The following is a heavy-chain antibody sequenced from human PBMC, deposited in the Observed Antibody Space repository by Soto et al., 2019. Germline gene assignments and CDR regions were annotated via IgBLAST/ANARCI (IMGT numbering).Heavy chain of an antibody. CDR2: IIPIFGTA. CDR3: ARDFFKCIAADLDRYSS. V-gene: IGHV1-69*13. Sequence: GASVKVSCKASGGTFSSYAISWVRQAPGQGLEWMGGIIPIFGTANYAQKFQGRVTITADESTSTAYMELSSLRSEDTAVYYCARDFFKCIAADLDRYSSWGQGTLVPGSA. J-gene: IGHJ5*02. CDR1: GGTFSSYA. D-gene: IGHD6-13*01.